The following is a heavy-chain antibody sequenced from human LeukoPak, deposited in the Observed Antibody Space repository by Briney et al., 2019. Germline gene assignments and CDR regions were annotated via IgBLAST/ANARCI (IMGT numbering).Heavy chain of an antibody. J-gene: IGHJ4*02. V-gene: IGHV3-33*01. Sequence: PGGSLRLSCEASGFTFSSYAMHWVRQAPGAGLEWVAVIWYEGINKYYADSVKGRFTISRDNSKSTVYLQMNSLRAEDTAVYYCARGLKDYWGQGTLVTVSS. CDR3: ARGLKDY. CDR1: GFTFSSYA. CDR2: IWYEGINK.